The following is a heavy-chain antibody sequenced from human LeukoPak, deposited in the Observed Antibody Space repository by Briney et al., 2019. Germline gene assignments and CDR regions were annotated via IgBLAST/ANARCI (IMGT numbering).Heavy chain of an antibody. Sequence: SETLSLTCTVSGGSISSYYWSWIRQPPGKGLEWIGYIYYSGSTNYNPSLKSRVTISVDTSKNQFSLKLGSVTAADTAVYYCARDGSSGSYYDLDYWGQGTLVTVSS. V-gene: IGHV4-59*01. CDR3: ARDGSSGSYYDLDY. D-gene: IGHD1-26*01. CDR1: GGSISSYY. CDR2: IYYSGST. J-gene: IGHJ4*02.